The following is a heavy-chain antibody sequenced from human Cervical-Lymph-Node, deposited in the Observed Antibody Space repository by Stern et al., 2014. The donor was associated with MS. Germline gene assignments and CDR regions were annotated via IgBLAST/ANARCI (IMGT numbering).Heavy chain of an antibody. V-gene: IGHV3-7*01. J-gene: IGHJ6*02. CDR3: ARDCGSGSCYQTQYYYGVDV. CDR1: GFSLSSYW. Sequence: EMQLVESGGGLVQPGGSLRLSCAGSGFSLSSYWMSWVRQAPGKGPELVATIKQDGSERYYLASVKGRFTISRYNSKNSVFLQMNSLRVDDTSVYYCARDCGSGSCYQTQYYYGVDVGGQGTTVIVSS. CDR2: IKQDGSER. D-gene: IGHD2-15*01.